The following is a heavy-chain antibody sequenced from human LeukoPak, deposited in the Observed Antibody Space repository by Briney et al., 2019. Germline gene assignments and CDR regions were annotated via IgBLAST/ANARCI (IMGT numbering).Heavy chain of an antibody. D-gene: IGHD3-10*01. CDR3: AKDPYGSGMNWFDP. V-gene: IGHV3-30-3*01. Sequence: PGRSLRLSCAASGFTFSSYAMHWVRQAPGKGLEWVAVISYDGSNKYYADSVKGRFTISRDNSKNTLYLQMNSLRAEDTAVYYCAKDPYGSGMNWFDPWGQGTLVIVSS. CDR1: GFTFSSYA. J-gene: IGHJ5*02. CDR2: ISYDGSNK.